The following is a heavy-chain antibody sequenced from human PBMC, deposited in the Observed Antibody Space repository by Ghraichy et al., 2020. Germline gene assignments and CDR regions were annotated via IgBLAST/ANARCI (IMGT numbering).Heavy chain of an antibody. CDR2: ISYSGNT. D-gene: IGHD2/OR15-2a*01. CDR1: GGSMSSDY. Sequence: SEILSLTCSVSGGSMSSDYWSWIRQPPGKGLEWIGFISYSGNTKYNPSLKSRVTISVDTSKKQLSLKLNSVTAADTGVYYCARHNSRNYLVDYWGQGALVTVSS. CDR3: ARHNSRNYLVDY. J-gene: IGHJ4*02. V-gene: IGHV4-59*08.